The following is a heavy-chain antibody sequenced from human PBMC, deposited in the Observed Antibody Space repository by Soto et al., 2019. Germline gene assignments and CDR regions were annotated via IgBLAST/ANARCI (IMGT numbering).Heavy chain of an antibody. CDR2: IYHSGST. J-gene: IGHJ5*02. CDR1: GGSISSTNW. Sequence: QVQLQQSGPGMVKPSGTLSLTCAVSGGSISSTNWWSWVRQSPGKGLEWIGEIYHSGSTNYNPSLXGXAXIXXDKSNNQFSLKMRYVTAADTAMYYCAPLTPRIELTVLPIPTWGQGTLVTVSS. D-gene: IGHD2-2*02. CDR3: APLTPRIELTVLPIPT. V-gene: IGHV4-4*02.